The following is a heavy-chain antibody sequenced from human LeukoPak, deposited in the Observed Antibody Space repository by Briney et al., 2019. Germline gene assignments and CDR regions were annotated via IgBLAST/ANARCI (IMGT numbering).Heavy chain of an antibody. J-gene: IGHJ3*02. V-gene: IGHV3-23*01. CDR3: AKAQWSYDAFDT. D-gene: IGHD4/OR15-4a*01. CDR2: ISGSGGST. CDR1: GFTFSSYA. Sequence: PGGSLRLSCAASGFTFSSYAMSWVRQAPGKGLERVSSISGSGGSTYYADSVKGRFTTSRDNSKNTLYLQMNSLRAEDTAVYYCAKAQWSYDAFDTWGQGTMVTVSS.